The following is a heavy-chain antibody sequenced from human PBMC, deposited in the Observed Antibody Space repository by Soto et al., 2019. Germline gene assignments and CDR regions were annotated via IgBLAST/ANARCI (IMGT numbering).Heavy chain of an antibody. Sequence: HVELVQSRADVKKPGASVTISCKASGYTFTDYALHWVRQAPGQRLEWMGWMNAGVGNTLYSQKFQGRITITRDTSASTAYMELNSLKSEDTAIYYCARDTVYTLGSLNYWVPGTLVTVSS. CDR2: MNAGVGNT. CDR1: GYTFTDYA. CDR3: ARDTVYTLGSLNY. J-gene: IGHJ4*02. V-gene: IGHV1-3*01. D-gene: IGHD3-10*01.